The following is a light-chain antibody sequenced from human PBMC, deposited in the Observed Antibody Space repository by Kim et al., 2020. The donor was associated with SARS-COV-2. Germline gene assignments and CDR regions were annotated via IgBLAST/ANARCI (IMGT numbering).Light chain of an antibody. CDR2: EDS. Sequence: SYELTQPPSASVSPGQTARIICSGDTLPKKYSYWYQKKSGQAPVLVIYEDSKRPSGIPERFSGSTSGTKATLTISGAQVEDEADYYCYSPDSSGNHKVFGGGTQVTVL. CDR3: YSPDSSGNHKV. V-gene: IGLV3-10*01. J-gene: IGLJ2*01. CDR1: TLPKKY.